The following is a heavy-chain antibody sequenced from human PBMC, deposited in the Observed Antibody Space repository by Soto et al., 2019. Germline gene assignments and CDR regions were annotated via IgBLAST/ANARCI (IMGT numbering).Heavy chain of an antibody. CDR2: VYNSGST. CDR1: GCSIISNS. V-gene: IGHV4-59*01. J-gene: IGHJ5*02. Sequence: PXETLSLTCTVSGCSIISNSWTWIRQPPGKGLEWIGYVYNSGSTNYNPSLKSRVTISEDTSKSQFSLKVNSMTAADTAVYYCARYRREAVAGYTLDTWGQGLLVTVSS. CDR3: ARYRREAVAGYTLDT. D-gene: IGHD6-13*01.